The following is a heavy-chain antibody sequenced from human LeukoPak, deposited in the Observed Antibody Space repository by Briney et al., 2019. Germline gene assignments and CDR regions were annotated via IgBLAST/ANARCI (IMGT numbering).Heavy chain of an antibody. CDR2: INSDGSST. Sequence: GGSLSLFCAAYSFTFSSYWTHWVRQAPGKGLVWVSRINSDGSSTTYADSVKGRFTISRDNAKNTMYLQMNSVRAEDTAIYYCAIQYYYDSSRYYPWDYWGQGTLVTVSS. D-gene: IGHD3-22*01. CDR3: AIQYYYDSSRYYPWDY. V-gene: IGHV3-74*01. CDR1: SFTFSSYW. J-gene: IGHJ4*02.